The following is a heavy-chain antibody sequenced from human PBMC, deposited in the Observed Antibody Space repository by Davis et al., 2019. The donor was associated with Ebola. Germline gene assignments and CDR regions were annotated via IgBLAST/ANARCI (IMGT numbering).Heavy chain of an antibody. CDR3: AREVGETKLDQ. J-gene: IGHJ4*02. V-gene: IGHV1-2*02. CDR1: GYTFTGYY. Sequence: ASVKVSCKASGYTFTGYYIHWVRQAPGQGLEWMGWINPNSGGTKYAQKFQGRVTLTADESTSTAYMELTNLRSDDTAVYYCAREVGETKLDQWGQGTLVTVSS. CDR2: INPNSGGT. D-gene: IGHD1-26*01.